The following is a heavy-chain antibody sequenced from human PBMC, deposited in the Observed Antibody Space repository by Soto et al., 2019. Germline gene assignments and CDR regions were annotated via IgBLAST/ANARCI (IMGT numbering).Heavy chain of an antibody. CDR1: GFTVSSNY. CDR2: IYSGGST. V-gene: IGHV3-53*04. CDR3: ARAVSSGYGDYYYYYYMDV. J-gene: IGHJ6*03. D-gene: IGHD5-12*01. Sequence: PGGFLRLACAASGFTVSSNYMSWVRQAPGKGLEWVSVIYSGGSTYYADSVKGRFTISRHNSKNTLYLQMNSLRAEDTAVYYCARAVSSGYGDYYYYYYMDVWGKGTTVTVSS.